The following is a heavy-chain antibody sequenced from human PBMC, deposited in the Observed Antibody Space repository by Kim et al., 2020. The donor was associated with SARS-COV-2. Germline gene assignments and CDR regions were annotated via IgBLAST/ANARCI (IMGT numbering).Heavy chain of an antibody. J-gene: IGHJ4*02. CDR1: GFIVSDHY. D-gene: IGHD1-20*01. CDR3: TGDIRVSRISYFDS. Sequence: GGSLRLSCAGSGFIVSDHYMDWVRQAPGKGLEWVARSRNKADRYTTEYAASVKGRFTISRDDSKNSVYLQMNSLAAEDTAVYYCTGDIRVSRISYFDSWGQGTLVTVSS. CDR2: SRNKADRYTT. V-gene: IGHV3-72*01.